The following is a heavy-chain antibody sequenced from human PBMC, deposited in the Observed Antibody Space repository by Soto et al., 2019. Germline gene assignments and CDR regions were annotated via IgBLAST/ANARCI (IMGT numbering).Heavy chain of an antibody. Sequence: PSETLSLTCTVSVGSISSGCYYLSWILHHPGKGLEWIGYIYYSWSTYYNPSLKSRVTISVDTSKNQLSLKLSSVTYADTAVYYFASAVSGESYYYYYGIHVWLKGSTVS. V-gene: IGHV4-31*03. CDR2: IYYSWST. CDR3: ASAVSGESYYYYYGIHV. J-gene: IGHJ6*04. D-gene: IGHD3-10*02. CDR1: VGSISSGCYY.